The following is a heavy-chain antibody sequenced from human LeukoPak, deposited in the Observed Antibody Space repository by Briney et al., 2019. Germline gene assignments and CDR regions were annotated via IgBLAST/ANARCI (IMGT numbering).Heavy chain of an antibody. CDR2: ISSSSSAI. D-gene: IGHD2-8*01. V-gene: IGHV3-48*02. J-gene: IGHJ4*02. CDR3: ARDNGNKYYFDY. CDR1: GFTFSSYS. Sequence: PGGSLRLSCATSGFTFSSYSMHWVRQAPGKGLEWVSYISSSSSAIKYADSVKGRFTISRDNAKNSLYLQMNSLRDKDTAVYYCARDNGNKYYFDYWGQGTLVTVSS.